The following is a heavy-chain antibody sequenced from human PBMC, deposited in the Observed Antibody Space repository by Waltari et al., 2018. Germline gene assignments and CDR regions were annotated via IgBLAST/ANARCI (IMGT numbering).Heavy chain of an antibody. CDR1: GYTFTDYY. CDR2: VDPEDGET. D-gene: IGHD2-21*01. Sequence: EVQLVQSGAEVKKPGATVKISCKASGYTFTDYYMHWVQQAPGKGLEWMGRVDPEDGETIYAEKCQGRVTITADTSTDTAYMELSSLRSEDTAVYYCAGGGGDWDFQHWGQGTLVTVSS. V-gene: IGHV1-69-2*01. CDR3: AGGGGDWDFQH. J-gene: IGHJ1*01.